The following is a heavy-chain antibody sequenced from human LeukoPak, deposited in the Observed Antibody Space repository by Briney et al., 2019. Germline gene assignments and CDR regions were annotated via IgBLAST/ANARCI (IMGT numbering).Heavy chain of an antibody. CDR2: FGTRSTSV. CDR3: AREVSEGFDF. D-gene: IGHD3-22*01. CDR1: GFTFSGYS. Sequence: GGSLRLSCTASGFTFSGYSMNWIRQAPGKGLEWVSSFGTRSTSVYHAGSVKGRFAISRDNAKNSLHLQMNSLRAEDTALYYCAREVSEGFDFWGQGTLVTVSS. V-gene: IGHV3-21*01. J-gene: IGHJ4*02.